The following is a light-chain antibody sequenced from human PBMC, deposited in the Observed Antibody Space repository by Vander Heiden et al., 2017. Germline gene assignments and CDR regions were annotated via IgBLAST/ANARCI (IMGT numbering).Light chain of an antibody. CDR2: GAS. J-gene: IGKJ4*01. Sequence: EIVLTQSPGTLSLSPGERATLSCRARQSVSSSYLAWYQQKPGQAPRLLIYGASSRDTGIPDRFSGSGSGTDFTLTISRLEPEDFAVYYCQQYGSSPPLTFGGGTKVEIK. CDR1: QSVSSSY. CDR3: QQYGSSPPLT. V-gene: IGKV3-20*01.